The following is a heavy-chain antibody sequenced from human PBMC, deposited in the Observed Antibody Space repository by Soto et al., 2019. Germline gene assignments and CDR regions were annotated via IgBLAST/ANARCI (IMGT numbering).Heavy chain of an antibody. CDR2: IKRETDGGTT. Sequence: EVQLVESGGGLVKPGGSLRLSCAASGFTFSNAWMNWVRQAPGKGLEWVGRIKRETDGGTTDYAAPVKGRFTISRDDSKNTLYLQMNSLKTEDSAVYYCTTVRLRGSYQESSFAYWGQGTLVTVSS. CDR1: GFTFSNAW. CDR3: TTVRLRGSYQESSFAY. V-gene: IGHV3-15*01. D-gene: IGHD1-26*01. J-gene: IGHJ4*02.